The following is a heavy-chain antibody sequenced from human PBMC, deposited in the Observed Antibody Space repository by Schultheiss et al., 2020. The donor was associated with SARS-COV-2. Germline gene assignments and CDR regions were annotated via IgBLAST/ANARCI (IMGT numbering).Heavy chain of an antibody. CDR3: ARDLWYYGNYDGAYFDY. D-gene: IGHD4-11*01. Sequence: GGSLRLSCAASGFTFSSYAMHWVRQAPGKGLEWVAVISYDGSNKYYADSVKGRFTISRDNSKNMLYLQMNSLRAEDTAVYYCARDLWYYGNYDGAYFDYWGQGTLVTVSS. J-gene: IGHJ4*02. CDR2: ISYDGSNK. V-gene: IGHV3-30*04. CDR1: GFTFSSYA.